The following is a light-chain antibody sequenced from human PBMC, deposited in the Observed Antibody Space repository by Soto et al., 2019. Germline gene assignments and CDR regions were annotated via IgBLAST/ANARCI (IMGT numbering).Light chain of an antibody. V-gene: IGLV1-44*01. CDR2: GNS. J-gene: IGLJ3*02. CDR3: AAWDDSLNGWV. Sequence: QLVLTQPPSASGTPGQRVTISCSGSSSNIGSNTVSWYQQLPGTAPKLLIYGNSQRPSGVPDRFSGSKSGTSASLAISGLQSEDEADYYCAAWDDSLNGWVFGGGTKLTVL. CDR1: SSNIGSNT.